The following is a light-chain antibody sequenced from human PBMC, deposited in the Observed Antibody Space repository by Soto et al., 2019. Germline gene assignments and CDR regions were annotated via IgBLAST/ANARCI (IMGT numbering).Light chain of an antibody. CDR3: HVWDSDRDHPV. Sequence: SSELTQPPSVSVSPGMTARISCGGNNIGSKAVHWYQQRSGQAPVLVINNEIDRPSGIPERFSGSNSGSTATLTISRVEAGDEADYYCHVWDSDRDHPVFGGGTKLTVL. V-gene: IGLV3-21*04. CDR2: NEI. J-gene: IGLJ2*01. CDR1: NIGSKA.